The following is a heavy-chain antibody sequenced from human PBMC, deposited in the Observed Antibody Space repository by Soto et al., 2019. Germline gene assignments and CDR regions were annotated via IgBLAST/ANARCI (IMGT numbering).Heavy chain of an antibody. CDR2: INPSGGST. D-gene: IGHD2-15*01. J-gene: IGHJ6*02. V-gene: IGHV1-46*01. CDR1: GYTFTSYY. Sequence: ASVKVSCKASGYTFTSYYMHWVRQAPGQGLDWMGIINPSGGSTSYAQKFQGRVTMTRDTSTSTVYMELSSLRSEDTAVYYCARTGYCSGGSCYTHYGMDVWGQGTTVTVSS. CDR3: ARTGYCSGGSCYTHYGMDV.